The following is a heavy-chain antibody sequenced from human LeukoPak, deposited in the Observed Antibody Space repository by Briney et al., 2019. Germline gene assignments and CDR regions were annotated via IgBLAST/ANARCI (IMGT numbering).Heavy chain of an antibody. CDR2: IYTSGST. Sequence: SETLSLTCTVSGGSISSGSYYWSWIRQPAGKGLEWIGRIYTSGSTNYNPSLKSRVTISVDTSKNQFSLKLSSVTAADTAVYYCARDEDWNYLSWGQGTLVTVSS. J-gene: IGHJ5*02. CDR1: GGSISSGSYY. CDR3: ARDEDWNYLS. D-gene: IGHD1-7*01. V-gene: IGHV4-61*02.